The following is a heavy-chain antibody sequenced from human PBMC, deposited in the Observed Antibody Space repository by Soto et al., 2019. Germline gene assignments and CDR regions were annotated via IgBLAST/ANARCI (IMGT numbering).Heavy chain of an antibody. V-gene: IGHV3-23*01. CDR1: GFTFSSYA. J-gene: IGHJ4*02. CDR3: AKLLNYDSSGYLL. D-gene: IGHD3-22*01. CDR2: ISGSGAST. Sequence: PGGSLRLSCAASGFTFSSYAMSWVRQAPGKGLEWVSAISGSGASTYYGNSVKGRFTISRDNSKNTLYLQMNSLRAEDTAVYYWAKLLNYDSSGYLLWGKGTLVTVSS.